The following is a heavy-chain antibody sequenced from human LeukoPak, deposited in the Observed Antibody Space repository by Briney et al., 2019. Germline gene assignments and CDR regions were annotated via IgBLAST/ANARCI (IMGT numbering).Heavy chain of an antibody. Sequence: PGRSLRLSCAASGFTFSSYGMHWVRQAPGKGLEWVAVISYDGSNKYYADSVKGRFTISGDNSKNTLYLQMNSLRAEDTAVYYCAKGPPSTYCSSTSCRNYDAFDIWGQGTMVTVSS. CDR1: GFTFSSYG. J-gene: IGHJ3*02. V-gene: IGHV3-30*18. D-gene: IGHD2-2*01. CDR3: AKGPPSTYCSSTSCRNYDAFDI. CDR2: ISYDGSNK.